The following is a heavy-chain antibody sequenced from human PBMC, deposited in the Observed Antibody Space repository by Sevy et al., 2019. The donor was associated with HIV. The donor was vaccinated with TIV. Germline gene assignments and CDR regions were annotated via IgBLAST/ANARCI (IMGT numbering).Heavy chain of an antibody. Sequence: ASVKVSCKASGYTFTSYDINWVRQATGQGLEWMGWMNPNSGNTGYAQKFQGRVTMTRNTSISTAYMELSSLRSEDTAVYYCAREIRWYKVYWFDAWGQGTLVTVSS. J-gene: IGHJ5*02. V-gene: IGHV1-8*01. D-gene: IGHD1-20*01. CDR3: AREIRWYKVYWFDA. CDR2: MNPNSGNT. CDR1: GYTFTSYD.